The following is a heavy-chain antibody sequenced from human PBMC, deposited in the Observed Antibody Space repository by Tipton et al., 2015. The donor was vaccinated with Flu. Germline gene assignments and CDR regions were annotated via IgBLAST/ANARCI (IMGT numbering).Heavy chain of an antibody. CDR1: GGSFSSYH. CDR3: ARDRSPSASMDYYYYSGMDV. Sequence: TLSLTCTVSGGSFSSYHWSWLRQSPGKGLEWIGYMFYSGTTNYNPSLKSRVTISVDTSKNQFSLKLSSVTAADTAVYYCARDRSPSASMDYYYYSGMDVWGQGTAVTVSS. CDR2: MFYSGTT. D-gene: IGHD2-2*01. V-gene: IGHV4-59*01. J-gene: IGHJ6*02.